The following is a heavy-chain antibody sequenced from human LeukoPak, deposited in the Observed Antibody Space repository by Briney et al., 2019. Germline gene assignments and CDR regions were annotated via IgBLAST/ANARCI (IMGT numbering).Heavy chain of an antibody. V-gene: IGHV1-69*04. CDR3: AKGSTPRLTMIVVVYYFDY. CDR2: IIPILGIA. Sequence: GASVKVSCKASGGTFSSYAISWVRQAPGQGLEWMGRIIPILGIANYAQKFQGRVTITADKSTSTAYMELSSLRAEDTAVYYCAKGSTPRLTMIVVVYYFDYWGQGTLVTVSS. J-gene: IGHJ4*02. CDR1: GGTFSSYA. D-gene: IGHD3-22*01.